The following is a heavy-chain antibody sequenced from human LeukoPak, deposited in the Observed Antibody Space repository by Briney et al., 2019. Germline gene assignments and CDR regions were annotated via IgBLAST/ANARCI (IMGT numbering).Heavy chain of an antibody. Sequence: SETLSLTCTVSGGSISSYYWSWIRQPPGKGLEWIGYINYSGSTNYNPSLKSRVTISVDTSKNQFSLKLSSVTAADTAVYYCAREGDCSSTSYPFDYWGQGTLVTVPS. CDR2: INYSGST. J-gene: IGHJ4*02. V-gene: IGHV4-59*01. D-gene: IGHD2-2*01. CDR1: GGSISSYY. CDR3: AREGDCSSTSYPFDY.